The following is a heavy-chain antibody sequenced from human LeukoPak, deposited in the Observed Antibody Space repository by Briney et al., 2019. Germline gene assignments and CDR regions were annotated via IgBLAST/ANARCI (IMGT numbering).Heavy chain of an antibody. CDR3: AREATGTTDSDAFDI. D-gene: IGHD1-7*01. V-gene: IGHV1-2*02. CDR2: INPNSGGT. J-gene: IGHJ3*02. Sequence: ASVKVSCKASGYTFTGYYMHWVRQAPGQGLEWMGWINPNSGGTNYAQKFQGRGTMTRDTSISTAYMELSRLRSDDTAVYYCAREATGTTDSDAFDIWGQGTMVTVSS. CDR1: GYTFTGYY.